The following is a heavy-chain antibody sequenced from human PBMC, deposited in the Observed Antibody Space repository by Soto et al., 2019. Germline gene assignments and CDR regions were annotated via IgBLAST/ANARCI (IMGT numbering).Heavy chain of an antibody. Sequence: QLQLQESGPGLVKPSETLSLTCTVSGGSISSSSYYWGLIRQPPAKGLEWIGSIYYSGSTYYNPSLKSRVTISVDTSKNQFSLKLSSVTAADTAVYYCATYSSSWYVVYWGQGTLVTVSS. CDR2: IYYSGST. CDR1: GGSISSSSYY. D-gene: IGHD6-13*01. J-gene: IGHJ4*02. V-gene: IGHV4-39*01. CDR3: ATYSSSWYVVY.